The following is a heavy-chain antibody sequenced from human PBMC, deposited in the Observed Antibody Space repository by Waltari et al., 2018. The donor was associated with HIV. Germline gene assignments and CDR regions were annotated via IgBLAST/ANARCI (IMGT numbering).Heavy chain of an antibody. CDR1: GFSVGRYW. Sequence: EVQLVQSGGGLVQPGGSRRPSCAASGFSVGRYWMHWVRQIPGQGLVWVSRINPDGNTINYADSVRGRFTISRDYAKNTLYLQMNSLRDEDTAMYYCVKDMFGEYDYWGQGTLVTVSS. D-gene: IGHD3-10*02. CDR2: INPDGNTI. V-gene: IGHV3-74*01. J-gene: IGHJ4*02. CDR3: VKDMFGEYDY.